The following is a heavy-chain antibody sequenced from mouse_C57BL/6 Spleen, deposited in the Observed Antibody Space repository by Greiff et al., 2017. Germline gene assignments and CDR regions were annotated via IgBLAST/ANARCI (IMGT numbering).Heavy chain of an antibody. CDR1: GYTFTSYW. D-gene: IGHD3-2*02. Sequence: QVQLQQPGTELVKPGASVKLSCKASGYTFTSYWMHWVKKRPGQGLEWIGNINPSNGGTNYNEKFKSQATLTVDKSSSTAYMQLSSLTSEDSAVYYCAREAAQATGWFAYWGQGTLVTVSA. CDR2: INPSNGGT. V-gene: IGHV1-53*01. CDR3: AREAAQATGWFAY. J-gene: IGHJ3*01.